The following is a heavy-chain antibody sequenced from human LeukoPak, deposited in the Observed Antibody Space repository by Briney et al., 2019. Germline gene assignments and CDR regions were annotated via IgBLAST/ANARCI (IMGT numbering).Heavy chain of an antibody. CDR1: GFTFSSYA. D-gene: IGHD1-26*01. J-gene: IGHJ3*02. Sequence: GGSLRLSCAASGFTFSSYAMHWVRQAPGKGLEWVAVISYDGSNKYYADSVKGRFTISRDNSKNTLYLQMNSLRAEDTAVYYCARRGAATNAFDIWGQGTMVTVSS. CDR3: ARRGAATNAFDI. CDR2: ISYDGSNK. V-gene: IGHV3-30*04.